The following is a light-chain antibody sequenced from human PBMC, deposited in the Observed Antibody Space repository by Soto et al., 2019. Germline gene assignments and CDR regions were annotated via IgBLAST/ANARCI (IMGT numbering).Light chain of an antibody. CDR2: YDS. J-gene: IGLJ1*01. CDR3: WVLGSSSDHV. Sequence: SYELTQPPSVSVAPGKTARITCGGNNIGSKSVHWYQQKPGQAPVLVIYYDSDRPSGIPERVSGSNSGNMAVLTLGSVEAGEEDDYYCWVLGSSSDHVFGTGTKLTVL. V-gene: IGLV3-21*04. CDR1: NIGSKS.